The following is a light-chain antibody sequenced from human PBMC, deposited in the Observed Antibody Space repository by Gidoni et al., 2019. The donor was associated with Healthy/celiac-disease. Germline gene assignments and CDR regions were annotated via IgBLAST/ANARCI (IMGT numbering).Light chain of an antibody. CDR1: HDISNY. V-gene: IGKV1-33*01. Sequence: IQLTQYPSSLSASVGDRVTITCQASHDISNYLNWYQQKPGKAPKILSYDASNLETGVPSRYSRSGSGTDFTVASSSLQPEDIATDYCQQYDNLPEYTFXQXTKLEIK. J-gene: IGKJ2*01. CDR3: QQYDNLPEYT. CDR2: DAS.